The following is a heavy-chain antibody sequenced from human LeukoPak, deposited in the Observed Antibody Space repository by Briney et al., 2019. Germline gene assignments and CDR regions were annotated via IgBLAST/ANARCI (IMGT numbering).Heavy chain of an antibody. J-gene: IGHJ4*02. V-gene: IGHV3-21*01. Sequence: GGSLRLSCAASGFSFSSYSMNWVRPAPGKGLEWVSSISSSSSYIYYADSVQGRFTISRDNAKNSLYLQMNSLRAEDTALYYCARAGSGRAPFGYWGQGTLVTVSS. D-gene: IGHD2-15*01. CDR2: ISSSSSYI. CDR3: ARAGSGRAPFGY. CDR1: GFSFSSYS.